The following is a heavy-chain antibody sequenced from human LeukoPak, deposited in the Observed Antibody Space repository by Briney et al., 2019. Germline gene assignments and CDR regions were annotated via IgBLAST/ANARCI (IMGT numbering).Heavy chain of an antibody. J-gene: IGHJ4*02. V-gene: IGHV3-23*01. CDR1: GFTFSNYG. CDR3: AKVFTYYYGSGSSINDY. D-gene: IGHD3-10*01. Sequence: GGSLRLSCAASGFTFSNYGLSWVRQAPGKGLEWVSGITGSGGSTYYADSVKGRFTISRDNSKNTLYLQMNSLRAEDTAVYYCAKVFTYYYGSGSSINDYWGQGTLVTVSS. CDR2: ITGSGGST.